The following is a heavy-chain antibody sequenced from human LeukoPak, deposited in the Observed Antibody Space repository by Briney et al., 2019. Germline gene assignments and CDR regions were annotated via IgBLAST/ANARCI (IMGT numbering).Heavy chain of an antibody. Sequence: ASVKVSCKASGYTFTSYGISWVRQAPGQGLEWMGWISAYNGNTNYAQKLQGRVTMTTDTSTSTAYMELRSLRSEDTAVYYCARDGYYDSSGYSCFDYWGQGTLVTVSS. CDR3: ARDGYYDSSGYSCFDY. CDR2: ISAYNGNT. D-gene: IGHD3-22*01. J-gene: IGHJ4*02. V-gene: IGHV1-18*01. CDR1: GYTFTSYG.